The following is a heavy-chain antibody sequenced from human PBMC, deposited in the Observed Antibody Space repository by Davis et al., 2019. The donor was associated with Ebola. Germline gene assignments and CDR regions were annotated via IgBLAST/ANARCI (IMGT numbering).Heavy chain of an antibody. Sequence: PSETLSLTCAVSGGSISSSNWWSWVRQPPGKGLEWIGEIYHSGSTNYNPSLKSRVTISVDKSKNQFSLKLSSVTAADTAVYYCARGGQQWLAPHFDYWGQGTLVTVSS. CDR3: ARGGQQWLAPHFDY. CDR1: GGSISSSNW. J-gene: IGHJ4*02. V-gene: IGHV4-4*02. CDR2: IYHSGST. D-gene: IGHD6-19*01.